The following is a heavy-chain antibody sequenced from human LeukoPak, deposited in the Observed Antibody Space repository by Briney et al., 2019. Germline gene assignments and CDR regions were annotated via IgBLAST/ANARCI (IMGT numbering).Heavy chain of an antibody. CDR2: ISYYGSNK. CDR1: GFTFSSYA. D-gene: IGHD6-13*01. J-gene: IGHJ4*02. V-gene: IGHV3-30-3*01. Sequence: PGRSLRLSCAASGFTFSSYAMHWVRPAPGKGLEWVALISYYGSNKYYADSVKGRFTISRDNSKNTLYLQMNSLRAEDTAVFYCARAGSTSAWYYFEYWGQGTLVTVSS. CDR3: ARAGSTSAWYYFEY.